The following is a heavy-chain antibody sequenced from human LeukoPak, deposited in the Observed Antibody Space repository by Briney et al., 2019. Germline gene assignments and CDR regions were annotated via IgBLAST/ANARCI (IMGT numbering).Heavy chain of an antibody. CDR3: ARDPGGDNAY. CDR1: GFTVRSNY. Sequence: PGGSLRLSCAASGFTVRSNYMSWVRQAQGKGLEWVSLIFNDGSTYYADSVKARFTISRDNSMDTLYLQMNSLRVEDTAVYYCARDPGGDNAYWGQGTLVTVSS. J-gene: IGHJ4*02. V-gene: IGHV3-66*01. D-gene: IGHD4-17*01. CDR2: IFNDGST.